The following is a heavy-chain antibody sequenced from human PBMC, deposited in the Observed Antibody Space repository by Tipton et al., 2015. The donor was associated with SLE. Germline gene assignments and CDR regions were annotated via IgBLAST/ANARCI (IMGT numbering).Heavy chain of an antibody. CDR3: ARGRAGYSSSWYRGYYYMDV. CDR1: GGSFSGYY. V-gene: IGHV4-34*01. CDR2: INHSGST. Sequence: LRLSCAVYGGSFSGYYWSWICQPPGKGLEWIGEINHSGSTNYNPSLKSRVTISVDTSKNQFSLKLSSVTAADTAVYYCARGRAGYSSSWYRGYYYMDVWGKGTTVTVSS. D-gene: IGHD6-13*01. J-gene: IGHJ6*03.